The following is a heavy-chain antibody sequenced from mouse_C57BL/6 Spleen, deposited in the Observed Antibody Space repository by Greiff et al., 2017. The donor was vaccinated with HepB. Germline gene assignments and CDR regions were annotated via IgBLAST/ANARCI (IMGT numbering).Heavy chain of an antibody. CDR2: INPNNGGT. CDR1: GYTFTDYN. CDR3: ARWLLYYYAMDY. J-gene: IGHJ4*01. V-gene: IGHV1-18*01. D-gene: IGHD2-3*01. Sequence: VQLQQSGPELVKPGASVKIPCKASGYTFTDYNMDWVKQSHGKSLEWIGDINPNNGGTNYNQKFKGKATLTVDKSSSTAYMELRSLTSEDTAVYYCARWLLYYYAMDYWGQGTSVTVSS.